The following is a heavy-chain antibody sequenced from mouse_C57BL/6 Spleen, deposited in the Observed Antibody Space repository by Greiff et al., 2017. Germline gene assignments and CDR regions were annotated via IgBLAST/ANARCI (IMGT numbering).Heavy chain of an antibody. J-gene: IGHJ3*01. V-gene: IGHV1-26*01. CDR2: INPNNGGT. D-gene: IGHD1-2*01. CDR1: GYTFTDYY. Sequence: VQLQQSGPELVKPGASVKISCKASGYTFTDYYMNWVKQSHGKSLEWIGDINPNNGGTSYNQKFKGKATLTVDKSSSTAYMELRSLTSEDSAVYYCARRTSYYGQFAYWGQGTLVTVSA. CDR3: ARRTSYYGQFAY.